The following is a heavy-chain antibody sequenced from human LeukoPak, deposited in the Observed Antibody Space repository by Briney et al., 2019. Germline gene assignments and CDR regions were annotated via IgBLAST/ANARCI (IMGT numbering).Heavy chain of an antibody. D-gene: IGHD2-15*01. Sequence: ASVKVSCKASGYTSTSYYMHWVRQAPGQGLEWMGIINPSGGSTSYAQKFQGRVTMTRDTSTSTVYMELSSLRSEDTAVYYCAREYCSGGSCYPLHPYFDYWGQGTLVTVSP. CDR3: AREYCSGGSCYPLHPYFDY. V-gene: IGHV1-46*03. CDR2: INPSGGST. J-gene: IGHJ4*02. CDR1: GYTSTSYY.